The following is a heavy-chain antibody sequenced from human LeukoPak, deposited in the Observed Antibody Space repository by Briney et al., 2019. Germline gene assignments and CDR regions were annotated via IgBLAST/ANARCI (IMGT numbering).Heavy chain of an antibody. CDR2: IPYDGSNK. J-gene: IGHJ4*02. V-gene: IGHV3-30*02. CDR3: AKDLWQQLVPSDY. CDR1: GFTFSSYG. D-gene: IGHD6-6*01. Sequence: GGSLRLSCAASGFTFSSYGIHWVRQAPGKGPEWVAFIPYDGSNKYYADSVKGRFTISRDNSKNTLYLQMNSLRAEDTAVYYCAKDLWQQLVPSDYWGQGTLVTVSS.